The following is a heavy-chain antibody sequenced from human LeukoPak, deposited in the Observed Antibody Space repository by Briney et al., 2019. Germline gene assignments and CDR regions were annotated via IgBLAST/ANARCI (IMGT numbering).Heavy chain of an antibody. D-gene: IGHD3-22*01. CDR3: ARVRYSDSSVLTRKRSYYFDY. CDR2: ISTSGST. J-gene: IGHJ4*02. CDR1: GGSISSYY. Sequence: PSETLSLTCTVSGGSISSYYWSWIRQPAGKGLESIGHISTSGSTNYNPSLKSRVTMSVDTSKNQFSLKLSSVTAADMAVYYCARVRYSDSSVLTRKRSYYFDYWGQGTLVTVSS. V-gene: IGHV4-4*07.